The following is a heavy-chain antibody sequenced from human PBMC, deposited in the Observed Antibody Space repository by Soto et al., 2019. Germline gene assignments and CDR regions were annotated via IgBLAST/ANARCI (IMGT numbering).Heavy chain of an antibody. J-gene: IGHJ6*03. CDR2: IRSKAYGGTT. CDR3: TRVPTTVNYYYYYMDV. CDR1: GFTFGDYA. D-gene: IGHD4-4*01. V-gene: IGHV3-49*03. Sequence: GGSLRLSCTASGFTFGDYAMSWFRQAPGKGLEWVGFIRSKAYGGTTEYAASVKGRFTISRDDSKSIAYLQMNSLKTEDTAVYYCTRVPTTVNYYYYYMDVWGKGTTVTVSS.